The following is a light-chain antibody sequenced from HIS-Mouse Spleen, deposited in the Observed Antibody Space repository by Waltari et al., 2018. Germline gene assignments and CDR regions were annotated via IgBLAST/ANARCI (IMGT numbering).Light chain of an antibody. CDR3: AAWDDSLSGPV. J-gene: IGLJ3*02. V-gene: IGLV1-47*01. Sequence: QSVLTQPPSASGTPGQRVTISCSGSSSNIGSNYVYWYQQLPGTAPKLLICRNNKRPSGVPDLFSGAKSGTSGSLAISGRRSEDEADYYCAAWDDSLSGPVFGGGTKLTVL. CDR1: SSNIGSNY. CDR2: RNN.